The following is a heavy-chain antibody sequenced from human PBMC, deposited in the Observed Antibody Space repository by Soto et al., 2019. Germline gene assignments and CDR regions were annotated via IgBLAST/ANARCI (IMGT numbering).Heavy chain of an antibody. J-gene: IGHJ6*02. Sequence: EVQLVESGGGLVQPGGSLRLSCAASGFTFSSYAMHWVRQAPGKGLEYVSAITSNEGNTDYASSVKGRFTISRDNSKNTLYLQMGSLRAEDMAVYYCARRIPFGYGMDVWGQGTTVTVSS. CDR2: ITSNEGNT. V-gene: IGHV3-64*01. D-gene: IGHD2-21*01. CDR1: GFTFSSYA. CDR3: ARRIPFGYGMDV.